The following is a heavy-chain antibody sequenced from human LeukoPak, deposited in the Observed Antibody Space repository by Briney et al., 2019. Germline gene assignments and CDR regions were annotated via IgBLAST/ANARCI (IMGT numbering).Heavy chain of an antibody. V-gene: IGHV1-2*02. D-gene: IGHD2-15*01. Sequence: ASVKVSCKASGYSFTDYYMHWVRQAPGQGLEWMGCINPNSGVTDYAQKFQGRVTMTSDTSISTAYLEVSRLRSDDTAVYYCASGGGSHVLDYYYYMDVWGKGSTVTVS. CDR2: INPNSGVT. CDR1: GYSFTDYY. CDR3: ASGGGSHVLDYYYYMDV. J-gene: IGHJ6*03.